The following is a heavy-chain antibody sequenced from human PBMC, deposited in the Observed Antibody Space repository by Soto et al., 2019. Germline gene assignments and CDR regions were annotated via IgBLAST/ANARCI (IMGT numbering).Heavy chain of an antibody. Sequence: QVQLQESGPGLVKPSETLSLTCTVSGGSISSYYWSWIRQPPGKGLEWIGYIYYSGSTNYNPSLKSRVNISADTSKNQFSLKLSSVTAADTAVYYCARDLGDSSSCDYWGQGTLVTVSS. J-gene: IGHJ4*02. CDR3: ARDLGDSSSCDY. V-gene: IGHV4-59*01. CDR1: GGSISSYY. CDR2: IYYSGST. D-gene: IGHD6-13*01.